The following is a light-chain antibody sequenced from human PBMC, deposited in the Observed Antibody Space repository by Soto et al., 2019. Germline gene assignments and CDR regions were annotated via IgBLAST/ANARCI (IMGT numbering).Light chain of an antibody. CDR3: RSYTSSLTPWV. J-gene: IGLJ3*02. CDR2: DVS. CDR1: SSDVGGYNY. Sequence: QSDLTQPASVSGSPGQSITISCTGTSSDVGGYNYVSWYQQHPGKAPKLMLDDVSNRPSGVSNRFSGSKSGNTASLTISGLQAEDEADYYCRSYTSSLTPWVFGGGTKLTVL. V-gene: IGLV2-14*01.